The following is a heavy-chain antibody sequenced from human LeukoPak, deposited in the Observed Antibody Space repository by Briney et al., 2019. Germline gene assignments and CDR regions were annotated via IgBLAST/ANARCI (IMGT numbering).Heavy chain of an antibody. D-gene: IGHD2-15*01. J-gene: IGHJ4*02. V-gene: IGHV3-7*01. CDR1: GFTFSNYW. CDR2: IKQDGSER. CDR3: ARGSVGTPPPFDY. Sequence: GGSLRLSCTASGFTFSNYWMSWVRQAPEKGLEWVANIKQDGSERYYVDSVKGRFTISRDSSTLYLQMNSLRTEDTAVYYCARGSVGTPPPFDYWGQGTLVTVSS.